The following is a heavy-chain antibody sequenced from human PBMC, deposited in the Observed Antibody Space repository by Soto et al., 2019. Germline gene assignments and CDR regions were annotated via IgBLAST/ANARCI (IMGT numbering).Heavy chain of an antibody. CDR3: ATQKLTGTIQFYFDY. CDR1: EYTLTEFS. D-gene: IGHD1-7*01. CDR2: SGPEDGVT. Sequence: QVQLVQSGAEVMKPGASVKVSCRVSEYTLTEFSIHWVRQAPGKGLKWMGGSGPEDGVTIYAQKFQGRVTMTEDTSTDTAYMELSSLRSDDTAVYYCATQKLTGTIQFYFDYWGQGTLVTVSS. J-gene: IGHJ4*02. V-gene: IGHV1-24*01.